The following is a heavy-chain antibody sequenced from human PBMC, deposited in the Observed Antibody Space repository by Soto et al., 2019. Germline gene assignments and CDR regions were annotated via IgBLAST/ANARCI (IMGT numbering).Heavy chain of an antibody. J-gene: IGHJ6*02. V-gene: IGHV4-34*01. Sequence: PDTLSLTCAVYGGSFSGYYWSWIRQPPGKGLEWIGEINHSGSTNYNPSLKSRVTISVDTSKNQFSLKLSSVTAADTAVYYCARVMGWGAIRYYYGMDVWGQGTTVTV. D-gene: IGHD1-26*01. CDR3: ARVMGWGAIRYYYGMDV. CDR2: INHSGST. CDR1: GGSFSGYY.